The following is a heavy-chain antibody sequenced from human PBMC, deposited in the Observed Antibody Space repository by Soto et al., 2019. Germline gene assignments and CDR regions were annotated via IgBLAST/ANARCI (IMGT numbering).Heavy chain of an antibody. V-gene: IGHV4-38-2*02. D-gene: IGHD6-19*01. CDR2: IYHSGST. CDR1: GYSISSGYY. CDR3: ARDPTWLEPYYFDY. Sequence: LSLTCAVSGYSISSGYYWGWIRQSPGKGLEWIGSIYHSGSTYYNPSLKSRVTISIDTPKNQFSLKLSSVTAADTALYYCARDPTWLEPYYFDYWGQGTLVTVSS. J-gene: IGHJ4*02.